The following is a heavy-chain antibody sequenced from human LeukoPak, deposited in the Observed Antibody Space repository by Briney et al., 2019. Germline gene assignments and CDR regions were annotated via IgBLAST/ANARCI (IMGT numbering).Heavy chain of an antibody. J-gene: IGHJ4*02. CDR3: AREGDFGVVNC. V-gene: IGHV1-18*01. D-gene: IGHD3-3*01. Sequence: ASVKVSCKASGYTFTSYGISWVRQAPGQGLEWMGWISAYNGNTNYAQKLQGRVTITADESTSTAYMELNSLRSEDTAVYYCAREGDFGVVNCWGQGTLVTVSS. CDR1: GYTFTSYG. CDR2: ISAYNGNT.